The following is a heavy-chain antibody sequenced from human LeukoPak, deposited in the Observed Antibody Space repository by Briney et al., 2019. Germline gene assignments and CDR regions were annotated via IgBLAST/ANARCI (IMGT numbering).Heavy chain of an antibody. Sequence: ASVTVSCKASGYTFTCYYMHWLRQAPGQGLEWMGWINPNSGDTNYAQKFQGRGTMTRDTSINTAYMELSRLTSDDTAVYYCAKNPYEYYFDYWGQGTLVTVSS. D-gene: IGHD5-12*01. CDR2: INPNSGDT. J-gene: IGHJ4*02. V-gene: IGHV1-2*02. CDR1: GYTFTCYY. CDR3: AKNPYEYYFDY.